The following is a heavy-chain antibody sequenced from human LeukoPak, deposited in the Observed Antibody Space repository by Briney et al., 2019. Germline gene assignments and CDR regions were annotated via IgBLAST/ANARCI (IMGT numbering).Heavy chain of an antibody. CDR3: AKSGTRSSWAPRVKTYFDY. D-gene: IGHD6-13*01. CDR1: GFIFSGSA. J-gene: IGHJ4*02. Sequence: GGSLRLSCAASGFIFSGSAMHWVRQASGKGLEWVGRIRSKTNNYATTYAASVKGRFTISRDDSMNTAYLQLNSLRTEDRAVYYCAKSGTRSSWAPRVKTYFDYWGQGTLVTVSS. CDR2: IRSKTNNYAT. V-gene: IGHV3-73*01.